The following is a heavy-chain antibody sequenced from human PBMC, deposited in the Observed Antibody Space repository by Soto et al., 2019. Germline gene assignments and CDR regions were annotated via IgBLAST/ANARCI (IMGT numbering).Heavy chain of an antibody. CDR3: ARGVSAGVDY. D-gene: IGHD1-26*01. CDR1: GYSFTSLD. J-gene: IGHJ4*02. CDR2: MEPSTGRT. V-gene: IGHV1-8*01. Sequence: ASVKVSCKASGYSFTSLDINWVRQTAGRGLEWMGWMEPSTGRTGYAQKFQGRVTMTRDTSINTAYMELTTLTSDDTAFYYCARGVSAGVDYWGQGTLVTVSS.